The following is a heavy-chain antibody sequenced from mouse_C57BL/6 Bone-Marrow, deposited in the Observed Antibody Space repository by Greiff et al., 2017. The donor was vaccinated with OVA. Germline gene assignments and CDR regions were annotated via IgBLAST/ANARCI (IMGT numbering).Heavy chain of an antibody. Sequence: VHLVESGPGLVAPSQSLSITCTVSGFALTSYAISWVRQPPGKGLEWLGVIWTGGGTNYNSAIKSRLSISKDNSKSQVFLKMNSLQTDDTAMYYCARNYDGYPYAMDYWGQGTSVTVSS. D-gene: IGHD2-3*01. CDR1: GFALTSYA. J-gene: IGHJ4*01. CDR3: ARNYDGYPYAMDY. CDR2: IWTGGGT. V-gene: IGHV2-9-1*01.